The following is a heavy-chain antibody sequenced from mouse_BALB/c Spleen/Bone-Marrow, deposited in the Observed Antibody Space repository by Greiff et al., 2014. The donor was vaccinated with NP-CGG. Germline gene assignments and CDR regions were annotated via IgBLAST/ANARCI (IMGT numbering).Heavy chain of an antibody. CDR1: GYTFTSYW. V-gene: IGHV1S81*02. J-gene: IGHJ3*01. CDR2: INPSNGRT. CDR3: ARWGITLAY. D-gene: IGHD2-4*01. Sequence: QVHVKQSGAELVKPGASVKLSCKASGYTFTSYWMHWVKQRPGQGLEWIGEINPSNGRTNYNEKFKSKATLTVDKSSSTAYIQLSSLTSEDSAVYYCARWGITLAYWGQGTLVTVSA.